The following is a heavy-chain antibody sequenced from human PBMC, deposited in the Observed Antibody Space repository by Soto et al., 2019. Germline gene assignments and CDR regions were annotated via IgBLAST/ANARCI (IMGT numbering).Heavy chain of an antibody. V-gene: IGHV4-59*08. CDR1: GGSISSYS. CDR2: ISYSGST. J-gene: IGHJ3*02. CDR3: ARHGGVSLVRGVLSAFDI. D-gene: IGHD3-10*01. Sequence: SETLSLTCSVSGGSISSYSWSWVRQPPGKGLEWIGYISYSGSTNYNPSLKSRVTISVDTSKNPFSLKLSSVTAADTAVHLCARHGGVSLVRGVLSAFDIWGQRKMVPVS.